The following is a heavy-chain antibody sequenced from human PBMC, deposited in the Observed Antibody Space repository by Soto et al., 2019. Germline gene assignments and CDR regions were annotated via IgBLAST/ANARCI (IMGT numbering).Heavy chain of an antibody. CDR1: GYTFTSYA. D-gene: IGHD6-13*01. CDR2: INAGNGNT. V-gene: IGHV1-3*01. Sequence: ASVKVSCKASGYTFTSYAMHWVRQAPGQRLEWMGWINAGNGNTKYSQKFQGRVTITRDTSASTAHMELSSLRSEDTAVYYCAREGSSSWYGAFDIWGQGTMVTVSS. CDR3: AREGSSSWYGAFDI. J-gene: IGHJ3*02.